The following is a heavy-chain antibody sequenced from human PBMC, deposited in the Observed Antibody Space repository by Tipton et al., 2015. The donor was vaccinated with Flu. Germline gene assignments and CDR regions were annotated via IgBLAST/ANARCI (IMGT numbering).Heavy chain of an antibody. CDR1: GASLSDCH. CDR3: ASAPYYQDSSGYYFRKYYFDS. D-gene: IGHD3-22*01. Sequence: LRLSCTVSGASLSDCHWSWIRQPPGKGLEWIGYVYYSGSGNYNPSLESRITVSVDTSKNQLSLKLNSVTAADTAVYYCASAPYYQDSSGYYFRKYYFDSWGQGTLVTVSS. CDR2: VYYSGSG. V-gene: IGHV4-59*01. J-gene: IGHJ4*02.